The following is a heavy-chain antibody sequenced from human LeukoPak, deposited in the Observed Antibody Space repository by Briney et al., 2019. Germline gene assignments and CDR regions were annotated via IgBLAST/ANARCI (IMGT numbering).Heavy chain of an antibody. Sequence: SETLSLTCTVSGGSISGYYWSWIRQPPGKGLEWIGEINHSGSTNYNPSLKSRVTISVDTSKNQFSLKLSSVTAADTAVYYCARGYGEYSGYDYVYYFDYWGQGTLVTVSS. D-gene: IGHD5-12*01. V-gene: IGHV4-34*01. J-gene: IGHJ4*02. CDR1: GGSISGYY. CDR2: INHSGST. CDR3: ARGYGEYSGYDYVYYFDY.